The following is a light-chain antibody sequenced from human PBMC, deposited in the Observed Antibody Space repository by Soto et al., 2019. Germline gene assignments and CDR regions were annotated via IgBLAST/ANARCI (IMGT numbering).Light chain of an antibody. CDR2: ASS. CDR3: QQLIFASWP. J-gene: IGKJ1*01. V-gene: IGKV1-9*01. CDR1: PGSSTS. Sequence: DIPMTSSHSTLSASVWYMVITTWRASPGSSTSFDWYQHKPGKPPKLLIYASSTLHSGVTSRFSGSGPGTDFSLTITSLQPDDFATYYCQQLIFASWPFGQGTKVDIK.